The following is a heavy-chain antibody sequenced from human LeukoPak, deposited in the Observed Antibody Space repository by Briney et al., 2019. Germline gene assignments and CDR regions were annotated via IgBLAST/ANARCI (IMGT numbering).Heavy chain of an antibody. CDR2: ISGSGGST. CDR1: GFTFSSYA. Sequence: GGSLRLSCAASGFTFSSYAMSWVRQAPGKGLEWVSAISGSGGSTYYADSVKGRFTISRDNSKNTLYLQMNSLRAEDTAVYHCAKNLPLALLPSRYYYGMDVWGQGTTVTVSS. D-gene: IGHD2-15*01. V-gene: IGHV3-23*01. CDR3: AKNLPLALLPSRYYYGMDV. J-gene: IGHJ6*02.